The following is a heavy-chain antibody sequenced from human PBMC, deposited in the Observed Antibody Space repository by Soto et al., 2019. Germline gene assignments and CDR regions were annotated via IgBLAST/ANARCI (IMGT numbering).Heavy chain of an antibody. D-gene: IGHD6-13*01. Sequence: QVQLVESGGGVVQPGRSLRLSCAASGFTFSSYAMHWVRQAPGKGLEWAAVISYDGSNKYYADYVKGRFTISRDNSKNTRYVQMNSLSAEDTAVYYCERAQFKQPFDYRVQRTLVTVST. CDR1: GFTFSSYA. CDR2: ISYDGSNK. V-gene: IGHV3-30-3*01. J-gene: IGHJ4*02. CDR3: ERAQFKQPFDY.